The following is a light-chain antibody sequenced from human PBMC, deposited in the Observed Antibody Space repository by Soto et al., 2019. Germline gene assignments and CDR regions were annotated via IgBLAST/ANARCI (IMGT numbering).Light chain of an antibody. CDR1: SSDVGAYNY. V-gene: IGLV2-14*01. CDR2: EVS. Sequence: QSALTQPASVSGSPGQSITLSCSGTSSDVGAYNYVSWSQQHPGKAPQLMIYEVSNRPSGVSDRFSGSKSGNTASLTISGLQAEDEADYYCSSYTSSGTYVFGTGTKLTVL. J-gene: IGLJ1*01. CDR3: SSYTSSGTYV.